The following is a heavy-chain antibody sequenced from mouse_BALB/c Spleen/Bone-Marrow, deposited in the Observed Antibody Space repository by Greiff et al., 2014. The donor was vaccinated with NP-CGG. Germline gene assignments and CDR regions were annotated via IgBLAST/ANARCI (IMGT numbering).Heavy chain of an antibody. CDR1: GYAFSSYW. CDR3: ARGVPMDY. Sequence: VKLMESGAELVRPGSSVKISRKASGYAFSSYWVNWVKQRPGQGLEWIGQIYPGDGDTNYNGKFKGKATLTADKSSSTAYMQLSSLTSEDSAVYFCARGVPMDYWGQGTSVTVSS. V-gene: IGHV1-80*01. J-gene: IGHJ4*01. CDR2: IYPGDGDT.